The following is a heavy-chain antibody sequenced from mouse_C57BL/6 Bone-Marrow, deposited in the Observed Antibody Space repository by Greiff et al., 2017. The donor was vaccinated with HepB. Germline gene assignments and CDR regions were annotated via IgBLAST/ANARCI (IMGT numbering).Heavy chain of an antibody. CDR2: IYPRSGNT. CDR1: GYTFTSYG. D-gene: IGHD1-1*01. CDR3: ASYYYGSGSAMDY. V-gene: IGHV1-81*01. Sequence: LVESGAELARPGASVKLSCKASGYTFTSYGISWVKQRTGQGLEWIGEIYPRSGNTYYNEKFKGKATLTADKSSSTAYMELRSLTSEDSAVYFCASYYYGSGSAMDYWGQGTSVTVSS. J-gene: IGHJ4*01.